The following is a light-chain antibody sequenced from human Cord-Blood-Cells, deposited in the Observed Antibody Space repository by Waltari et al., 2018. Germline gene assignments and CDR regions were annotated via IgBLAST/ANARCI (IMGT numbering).Light chain of an antibody. CDR2: EVS. CDR3: CSYAGSSTWV. CDR1: SSDVGSYNL. V-gene: IGLV2-23*02. J-gene: IGLJ3*02. Sequence: SGLTQPASLSGSPGQSITISCTGTSSDVGSYNLVTWYQQHPGKAPKLMIYEVSKRPSGVSNRFSGSKSGNTASLTISGLQAEDEADYYCCSYAGSSTWVF.